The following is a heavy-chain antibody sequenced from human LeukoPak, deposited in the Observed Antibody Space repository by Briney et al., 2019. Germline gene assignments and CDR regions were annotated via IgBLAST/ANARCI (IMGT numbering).Heavy chain of an antibody. CDR1: GDSVSSNSAT. V-gene: IGHV6-1*01. J-gene: IGHJ6*02. CDR3: ARADYYSAMDV. Sequence: SQTLSLTCAISGDSVSSNSATWNWLRQSPSRGLEWLGRTYYMSKWYSDYAVSVKSRITINPDTSKNQFSLQLNSVTPEDTAVYYCARADYYSAMDVWGQGTAVAVSS. CDR2: TYYMSKWYS.